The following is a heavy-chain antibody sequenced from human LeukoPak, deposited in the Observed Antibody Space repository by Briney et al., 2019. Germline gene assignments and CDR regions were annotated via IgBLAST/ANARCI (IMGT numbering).Heavy chain of an antibody. CDR1: GGSISSYY. J-gene: IGHJ4*02. V-gene: IGHV4-59*08. CDR3: ARSLSSSWYSLAFDY. D-gene: IGHD6-13*01. CDR2: IYYSGST. Sequence: SETLSLTCSVSGGSISSYYWSWIRQPPGKGLEWIGDIYYSGSTNYNPSLKSRVTISVDTSKNQFSLKLSSVTAADTAVYYCARSLSSSWYSLAFDYWGQGTLVTVSS.